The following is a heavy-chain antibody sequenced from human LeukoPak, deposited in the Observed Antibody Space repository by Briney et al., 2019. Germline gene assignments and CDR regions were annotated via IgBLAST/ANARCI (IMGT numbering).Heavy chain of an antibody. CDR2: IYSGGNT. Sequence: GGSLRLSCAASGFTVSTNYMSWVRQAPGKGLEWVSVIYSGGNTYYADSVKGRFNISRDSSKNTLYLQINSLRAEDTAVYYCARDNSSGWFHGYWGQGTLVTVSS. CDR1: GFTVSTNY. CDR3: ARDNSSGWFHGY. J-gene: IGHJ4*02. V-gene: IGHV3-66*01. D-gene: IGHD6-19*01.